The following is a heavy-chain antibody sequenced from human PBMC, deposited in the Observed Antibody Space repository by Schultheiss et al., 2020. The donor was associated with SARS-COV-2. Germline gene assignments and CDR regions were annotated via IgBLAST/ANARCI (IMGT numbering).Heavy chain of an antibody. CDR3: ARVGSSSRSWFDP. CDR1: GGTFSSYA. Sequence: SVKVSCKASGGTFSSYAISWVRQAPGQGLEWMGRIIPIFGIANYAQKFQGRVTITADESTSTAYMELRSLRSDDTAVYYCARVGSSSRSWFDPWGQGTLVTVSS. CDR2: IIPIFGIA. J-gene: IGHJ5*02. D-gene: IGHD6-13*01. V-gene: IGHV1-69*13.